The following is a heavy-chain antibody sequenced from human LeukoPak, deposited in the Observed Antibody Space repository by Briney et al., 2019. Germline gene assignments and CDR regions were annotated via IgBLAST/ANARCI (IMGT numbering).Heavy chain of an antibody. CDR1: GFTFNYYA. D-gene: IGHD2-21*02. CDR2: ISYDGSNK. Sequence: GGSLRLSCAASGFTFNYYAMHWVRQAPGKGLEWVAVISYDGSNKYYADSVEGRFTISRDNSKNTLYLQMNSLRAEDTAVYYCARARAYCGGDCYSEALDYWGQGTLVTVSS. V-gene: IGHV3-30-3*01. J-gene: IGHJ4*02. CDR3: ARARAYCGGDCYSEALDY.